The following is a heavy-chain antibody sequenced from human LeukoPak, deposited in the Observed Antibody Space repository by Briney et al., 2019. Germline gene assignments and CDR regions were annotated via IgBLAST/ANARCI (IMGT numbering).Heavy chain of an antibody. D-gene: IGHD3-10*01. CDR3: ASQLLWFGELYFDC. Sequence: SGGPLRLSCAASGFTFSSYAMHWVRQAPGKGLEWVAVISYDGSNKYYADSVKGRFTISRDNSKNTLYLQMNSLRAEDTAVYYCASQLLWFGELYFDCWGQGTLVTVSS. J-gene: IGHJ4*02. CDR2: ISYDGSNK. V-gene: IGHV3-30*04. CDR1: GFTFSSYA.